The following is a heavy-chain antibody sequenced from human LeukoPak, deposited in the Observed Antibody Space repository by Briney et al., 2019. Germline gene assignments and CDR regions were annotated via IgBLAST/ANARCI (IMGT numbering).Heavy chain of an antibody. CDR2: ISGGGGST. CDR3: AKVSPPRLLWFGETPDY. V-gene: IGHV3-23*01. J-gene: IGHJ4*02. D-gene: IGHD3-10*01. Sequence: PGGSLRLSCAASGFTFSNYAMSWVRQAPGKGLEWVSAISGGGGSTYYADSVQGRFTISRDNSKNTLYLQMNSLRAEDTAVYYCAKVSPPRLLWFGETPDYWGQGTLVTVSS. CDR1: GFTFSNYA.